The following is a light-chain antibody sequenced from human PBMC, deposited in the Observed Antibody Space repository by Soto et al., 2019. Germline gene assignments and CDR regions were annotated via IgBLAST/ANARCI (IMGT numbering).Light chain of an antibody. Sequence: EIVLTQSPGTLSLSPGERATLSCRGSQSVSRSYLAWYQQKPGQAPRLLIYGASSRATGIPDRFSGSGSGTDFTLTISRLEPEDFAVYYCQQYGSSLFTFGGGTKVDIK. CDR2: GAS. J-gene: IGKJ4*01. CDR1: QSVSRSY. V-gene: IGKV3-20*01. CDR3: QQYGSSLFT.